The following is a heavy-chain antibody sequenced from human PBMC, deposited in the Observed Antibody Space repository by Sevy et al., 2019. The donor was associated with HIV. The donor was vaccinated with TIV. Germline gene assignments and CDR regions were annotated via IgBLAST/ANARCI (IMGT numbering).Heavy chain of an antibody. CDR2: INPNNGGT. CDR1: GYTFTGYY. Sequence: ASVKVSCKASGYTFTGYYVHWVRQAPGQGLEWMGWINPNNGGTYFAKKFQDSVTLTTDTSVNTAYMELRSLTFDDTAIYYGARMGDYSDSSGYYPLKFWGQGTLVTVSS. CDR3: ARMGDYSDSSGYYPLKF. J-gene: IGHJ4*02. V-gene: IGHV1-2*02. D-gene: IGHD3-22*01.